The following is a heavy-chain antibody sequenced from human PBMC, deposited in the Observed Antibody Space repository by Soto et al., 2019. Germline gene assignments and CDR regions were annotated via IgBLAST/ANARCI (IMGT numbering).Heavy chain of an antibody. V-gene: IGHV4-34*01. CDR2: INHSGST. J-gene: IGHJ4*02. CDR3: ARGRSSSSSWLRYYFDY. D-gene: IGHD6-13*01. CDR1: GGSFSGYY. Sequence: SETLSLTCAVYGGSFSGYYWSWIRQPPGKGLEWIGEINHSGSTNYNPSLKSRVTISVDTSKNQFSLKLSSVTAADTAVYYCARGRSSSSSWLRYYFDYWGQGTLVTVSS.